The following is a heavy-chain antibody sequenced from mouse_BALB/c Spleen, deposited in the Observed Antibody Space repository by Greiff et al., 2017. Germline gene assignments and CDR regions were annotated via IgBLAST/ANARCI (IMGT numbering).Heavy chain of an antibody. CDR2: ISNGGGST. V-gene: IGHV5-12-2*01. D-gene: IGHD1-1*01. CDR1: GFTFSSYA. CDR3: ARLYYYGSSLFDY. Sequence: EVQVVESGGGLVKPGGSLKLSCAASGFTFSSYAMSWVRQTPEKRLEWVAYISNGGGSTYYPDTVKGRFTISRDNAKNTLYLQMSSLKSEDTAMYYCARLYYYGSSLFDYWGQGTTLTVSS. J-gene: IGHJ2*01.